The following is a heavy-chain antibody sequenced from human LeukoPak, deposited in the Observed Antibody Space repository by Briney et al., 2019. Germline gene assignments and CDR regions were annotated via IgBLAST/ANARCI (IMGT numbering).Heavy chain of an antibody. Sequence: GRSLRLSCTASGFTFGDYAMSWVRQAPGKGLEWVAGIRWNSGSIGYADSVKGRFTISRDNAKNSLYLQMNSLRGEDTAFYYCSKGREAVAVRTTFDYWGQGTLVTVSS. CDR3: SKGREAVAVRTTFDY. J-gene: IGHJ4*02. V-gene: IGHV3-9*01. D-gene: IGHD6-19*01. CDR1: GFTFGDYA. CDR2: IRWNSGSI.